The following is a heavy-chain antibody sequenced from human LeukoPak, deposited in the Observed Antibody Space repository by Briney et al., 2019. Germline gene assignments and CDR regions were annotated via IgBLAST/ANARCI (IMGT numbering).Heavy chain of an antibody. J-gene: IGHJ3*02. D-gene: IGHD6-19*01. CDR1: GFTFSSYG. CDR3: ASVLSSGWYIDAFDI. Sequence: PGGSLRLSCAASGFTFSSYGMNWVRQAPGKGLEWVSSISSSSYIYYADSVKGRFTISRDNAKNSLYLQMNSLRAEDTAVYYCASVLSSGWYIDAFDIWGQGTMVTVSS. V-gene: IGHV3-21*01. CDR2: ISSSSYI.